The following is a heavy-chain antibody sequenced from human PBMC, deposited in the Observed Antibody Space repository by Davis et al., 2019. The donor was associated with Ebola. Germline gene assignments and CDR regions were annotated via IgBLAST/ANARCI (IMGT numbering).Heavy chain of an antibody. D-gene: IGHD1/OR15-1a*01. V-gene: IGHV4-30-2*06. Sequence: LRLSCDVSGGSISSGGYSWSWIRQSPGKGLEWIGYIYHGGSTYYNPSLESRVTISVDKSNNQFSLKMNSVTAADTAMYYCARNNRNNGYYFDYWGQGTLVTVSS. J-gene: IGHJ4*02. CDR2: IYHGGST. CDR3: ARNNRNNGYYFDY. CDR1: GGSISSGGYS.